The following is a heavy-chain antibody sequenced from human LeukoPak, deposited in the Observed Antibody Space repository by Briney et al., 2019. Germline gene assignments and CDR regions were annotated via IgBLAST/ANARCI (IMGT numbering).Heavy chain of an antibody. J-gene: IGHJ4*02. CDR2: ISSSGSAM. CDR3: ARDKIVGATVLDY. Sequence: PGGSLRLSCAASGFTFSDYYMSWIRQTPGKGLEWVSYISSSGSAMFYADSVKGRFTISRDNAKNSLYLQMNSLRAEDTAVYYCARDKIVGATVLDYWGQGSLVTVSS. V-gene: IGHV3-11*01. D-gene: IGHD1-26*01. CDR1: GFTFSDYY.